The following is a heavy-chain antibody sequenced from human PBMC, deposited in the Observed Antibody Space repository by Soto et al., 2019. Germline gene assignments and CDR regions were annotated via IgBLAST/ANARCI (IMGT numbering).Heavy chain of an antibody. Sequence: QVQLVQSGAEVMKPGASVKVSCKASGYTFTGYYMHWVRQAPGQELEWMGWINPNSGGTNYAQKFQGWVTMTRDTSISTAYMELSRLRSDDTAVYYCARECGSWNVLDYWGQGTLVTVSS. CDR1: GYTFTGYY. CDR3: ARECGSWNVLDY. J-gene: IGHJ4*02. D-gene: IGHD2-15*01. V-gene: IGHV1-2*04. CDR2: INPNSGGT.